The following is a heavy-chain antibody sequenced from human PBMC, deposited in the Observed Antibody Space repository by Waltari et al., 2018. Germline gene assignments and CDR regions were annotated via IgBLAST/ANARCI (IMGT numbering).Heavy chain of an antibody. D-gene: IGHD2-2*01. Sequence: EVQLVQSGAEVKKPGASLKISCQGSGYSFTSYWIGWVRQLPGKGLEWMGIIYPGDAETRYSPSFQGQVTISADKSSSTADLQWSSLKASDTAMYYCAKLRSTFYYYYGMDVWGQGTTVTVSS. CDR2: IYPGDAET. CDR1: GYSFTSYW. J-gene: IGHJ6*02. V-gene: IGHV5-51*01. CDR3: AKLRSTFYYYYGMDV.